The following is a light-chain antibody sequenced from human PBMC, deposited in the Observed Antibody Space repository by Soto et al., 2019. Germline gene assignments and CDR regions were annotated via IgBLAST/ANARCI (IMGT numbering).Light chain of an antibody. CDR3: QTWGTGIRV. CDR2: LNSDGSH. J-gene: IGLJ1*01. CDR1: SGHSSYA. Sequence: QPVLTQSPSASASLGASVKLTCTLSSGHSSYAIAWHQQQPEKGPRYSMKLNSDGSHSKGDGIPDRFSGSSSGAERYLTISSLQSEDEADYYCQTWGTGIRVFGTGTKLTVL. V-gene: IGLV4-69*01.